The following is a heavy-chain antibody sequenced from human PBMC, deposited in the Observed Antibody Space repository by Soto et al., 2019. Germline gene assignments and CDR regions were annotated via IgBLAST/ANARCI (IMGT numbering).Heavy chain of an antibody. CDR1: GFMFSNYG. V-gene: IGHV3-33*01. CDR2: IWSDGNNR. CDR3: FRGENGSDQTFDY. J-gene: IGHJ4*02. Sequence: QVQLVESGGGVVQPGRSLRLSCAASGFMFSNYGMHWVRQAPGKGLEWVAVIWSDGNNRYYADSVKGRFTISRDNSKNTVYLQKQSMRAENTEVYYCFRGENGSDQTFDYWGQGTLVTVSS. D-gene: IGHD1-26*01.